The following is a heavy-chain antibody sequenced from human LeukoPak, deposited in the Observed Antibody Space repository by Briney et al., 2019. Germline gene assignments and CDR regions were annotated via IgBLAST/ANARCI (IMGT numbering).Heavy chain of an antibody. CDR3: ARDETTPLPGAY. J-gene: IGHJ4*02. CDR1: GGSFSGYY. Sequence: PSETLSLTCAVYGGSFSGYYWNWIRQPPGKGLEWIGEINHSGSTRYNPSLKSRVTMSVDTSKNQFSMKLSSVTAADTAVYYCARDETTPLPGAYWGQGTLVTVSS. D-gene: IGHD4-17*01. CDR2: INHSGST. V-gene: IGHV4-34*01.